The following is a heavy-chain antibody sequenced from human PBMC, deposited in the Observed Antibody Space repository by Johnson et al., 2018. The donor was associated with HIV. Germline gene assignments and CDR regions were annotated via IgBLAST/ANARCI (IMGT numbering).Heavy chain of an antibody. CDR3: ARQPDNFWSSDAFDI. D-gene: IGHD3-3*01. J-gene: IGHJ3*02. CDR2: LSRSGSTI. CDR1: GFSFSDYY. Sequence: QVQLVESGGGLVKPGGSLRLSCAASGFSFSDYYMSWIRQAPGKGLEWVSYLSRSGSTIYYADSVVKGRFTISRDNAKNSVFLQMNSLRVEDTAIYYCARQPDNFWSSDAFDIWGQGTTVTVSS. V-gene: IGHV3-11*04.